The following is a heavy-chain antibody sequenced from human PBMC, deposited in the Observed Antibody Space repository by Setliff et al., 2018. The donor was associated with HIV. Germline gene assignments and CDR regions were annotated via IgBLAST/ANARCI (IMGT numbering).Heavy chain of an antibody. Sequence: SETLSLTCSVSGGPITSNTYFWDWIRQAPGRGLEWIGSIYHSGNTYYNPSLKSRVSISVDTSKRQFSLKLTSVTAGDSALYYCARRRGQKATGWYYFDFWGQGALVTV. CDR3: ARRRGQKATGWYYFDF. D-gene: IGHD6-19*01. CDR1: GGPITSNTYF. J-gene: IGHJ4*02. CDR2: IYHSGNT. V-gene: IGHV4-39*01.